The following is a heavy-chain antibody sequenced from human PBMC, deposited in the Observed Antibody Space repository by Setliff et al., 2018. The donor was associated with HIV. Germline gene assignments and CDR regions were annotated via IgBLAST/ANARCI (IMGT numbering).Heavy chain of an antibody. CDR1: GGSFSDYY. D-gene: IGHD5-12*01. CDR2: INDRGNT. Sequence: SETLSLTCTVSGGSFSDYYWTWIRQPPNEGLEWIGEINDRGNTNYMPTLRSRVTISVDTSKNQFSLKLTSVTAADSAIYYCARGRHIEATIPLDHWGQGTLVTVSS. V-gene: IGHV4-34*01. CDR3: ARGRHIEATIPLDH. J-gene: IGHJ4*02.